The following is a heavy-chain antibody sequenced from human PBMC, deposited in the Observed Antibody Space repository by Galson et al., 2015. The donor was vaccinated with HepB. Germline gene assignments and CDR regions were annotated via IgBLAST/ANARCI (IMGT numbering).Heavy chain of an antibody. CDR3: VRSPGSSNAYFDY. V-gene: IGHV1-46*01. D-gene: IGHD3-16*01. J-gene: IGHJ4*02. Sequence: SVKVSCKASGYTFTTYYMYWVRQAPGQGLEWMGTINPNGGITNYAQKFQGRVTMTRDMSTSIVYMELSSLRSEDTAVYYCVRSPGSSNAYFDYWGQGTLVTVSS. CDR2: INPNGGIT. CDR1: GYTFTTYY.